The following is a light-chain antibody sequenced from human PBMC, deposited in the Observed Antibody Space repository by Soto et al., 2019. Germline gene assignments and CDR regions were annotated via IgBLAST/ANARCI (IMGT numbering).Light chain of an antibody. CDR3: QQYDT. V-gene: IGKV3-15*01. J-gene: IGKJ2*01. CDR2: GAS. Sequence: EIVMTQSPATLSVSPGERATLSCRASQSISRNLAWYQQKPGQAPRLLIYGASTRATGIPARFSGSGSGTEFTLTISSLQSEDFAVYYCQQYDTFGQGTKLEIK. CDR1: QSISRN.